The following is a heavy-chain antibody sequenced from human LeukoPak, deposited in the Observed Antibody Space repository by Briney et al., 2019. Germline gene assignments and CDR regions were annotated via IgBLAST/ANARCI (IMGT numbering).Heavy chain of an antibody. CDR2: IYYSGST. CDR1: GGSISSSSYY. D-gene: IGHD2-2*01. CDR3: ARHKRPSGRSSTSCYFEDWFDP. J-gene: IGHJ5*02. V-gene: IGHV4-39*01. Sequence: SETLSLTCTVSGGSISSSSYYWGWIRRPPGKGLEWIGSIYYSGSTYYNPSLKSRVTISVDTSKNQFSLKLSSVTAADTAVYYCARHKRPSGRSSTSCYFEDWFDPWGQGTLVTVSS.